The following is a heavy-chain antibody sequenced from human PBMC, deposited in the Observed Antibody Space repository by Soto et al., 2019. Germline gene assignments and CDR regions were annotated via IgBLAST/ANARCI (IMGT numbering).Heavy chain of an antibody. CDR2: ISAYNGNT. CDR1: GYTFTSYG. V-gene: IGHV1-18*04. Sequence: QVQLVQSGAEVKKPGASVKVSCKASGYTFTSYGISWVRQAPGQGLEWMGWISAYNGNTNYAQKLQGRVTMTTDTSTSTAYMELRSLRSDDTAVYYCARVSDGLGLRFLEWSHYYYCGMDVWGQGTTVTVSS. D-gene: IGHD3-3*01. J-gene: IGHJ6*02. CDR3: ARVSDGLGLRFLEWSHYYYCGMDV.